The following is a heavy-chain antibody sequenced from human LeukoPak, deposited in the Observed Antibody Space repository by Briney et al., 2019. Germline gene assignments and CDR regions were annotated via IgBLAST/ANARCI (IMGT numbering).Heavy chain of an antibody. Sequence: GGSLRLSCAASGFTFSSYGMHWVRQAPGKGLEWVAVISYDGSNKYYADSVKGRFTISRDNSKNTLYLQMNSLRAEDTAVYYCAKDFRDIVVVPAANYYYYYGMDVWGQGTTVTVSS. CDR2: ISYDGSNK. CDR1: GFTFSSYG. CDR3: AKDFRDIVVVPAANYYYYYGMDV. V-gene: IGHV3-30*18. J-gene: IGHJ6*02. D-gene: IGHD2-2*01.